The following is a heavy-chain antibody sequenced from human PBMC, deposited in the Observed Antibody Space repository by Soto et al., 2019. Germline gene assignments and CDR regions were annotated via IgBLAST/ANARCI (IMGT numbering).Heavy chain of an antibody. D-gene: IGHD3-9*01. CDR1: GGSLSGYF. CDR2: INHSGTA. V-gene: IGHV4-34*01. Sequence: QVHLEQWGAGLLNPSETLSLTCAVYGGSLSGYFWSWVRLSPGKGLEWIGEINHSGTANYNPSLKTRVTISADASKHQFSLRLTSVTAADSATYYCASYHFLDLWTGSRHYMDVWSRGTPVTVSS. J-gene: IGHJ6*03. CDR3: ASYHFLDLWTGSRHYMDV.